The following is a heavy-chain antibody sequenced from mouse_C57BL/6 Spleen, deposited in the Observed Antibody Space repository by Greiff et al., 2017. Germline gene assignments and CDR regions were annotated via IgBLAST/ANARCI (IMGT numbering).Heavy chain of an antibody. CDR2: FHPYNGDT. CDR1: GYTFTTYP. CDR3: AITTVVATSYFDY. Sequence: QVQLQQPGAELVKPGASVKMSCKASGYTFTTYPIEWMTQNHGKSLEWIGNFHPYNGDTKYNEKFKGKATLTVDKSSSTVYVELSRLTSDDSAVYYCAITTVVATSYFDYWGQGTTLTVSS. V-gene: IGHV1-47*01. D-gene: IGHD1-1*01. J-gene: IGHJ2*01.